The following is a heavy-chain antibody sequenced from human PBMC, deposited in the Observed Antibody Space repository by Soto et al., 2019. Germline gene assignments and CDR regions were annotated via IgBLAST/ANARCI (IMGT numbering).Heavy chain of an antibody. V-gene: IGHV4-34*01. CDR3: ARDKITGLFDY. CDR2: INHSGST. Sequence: PSETLSLTCAVYGGSFSGYYWTWIRQPPGTGLEWIGEINHSGSTNYNPSLKSRVTISVDTSKDQFSLKLTSVTALDTAVYYCARDKITGLFDYWGQGTLVTVSS. J-gene: IGHJ4*02. D-gene: IGHD2-8*02. CDR1: GGSFSGYY.